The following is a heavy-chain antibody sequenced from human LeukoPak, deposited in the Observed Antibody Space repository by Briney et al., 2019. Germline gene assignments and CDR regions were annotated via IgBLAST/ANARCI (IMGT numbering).Heavy chain of an antibody. D-gene: IGHD2-15*01. Sequence: PSETLSFTCTVSGGSISSYYWSWIRQPAGKGLEWIGRIYTSGSTNYNPSLKSRVTMSVDTSKNQFSLKLSSVTAADTAVYYCASSALGYCSGGSCAAYYYYGMDVWGQGTTVTVSS. CDR2: IYTSGST. CDR3: ASSALGYCSGGSCAAYYYYGMDV. V-gene: IGHV4-4*07. CDR1: GGSISSYY. J-gene: IGHJ6*02.